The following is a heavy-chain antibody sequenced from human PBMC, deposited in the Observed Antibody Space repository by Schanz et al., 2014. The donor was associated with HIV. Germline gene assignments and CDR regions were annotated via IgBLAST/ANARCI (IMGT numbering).Heavy chain of an antibody. D-gene: IGHD3-22*01. Sequence: EVQLLESGGGLEQPGGSLRLSCAASGFNFNNYAMTWVRQAPGKGLEWVSSISESGGRTYYADSVNGRFTISRDNSKNTLYLQMTTLRIDDTAVYYCAKPEYDSRGNSQSHFDYWGQGTTVIVSS. V-gene: IGHV3-23*01. CDR1: GFNFNNYA. CDR3: AKPEYDSRGNSQSHFDY. CDR2: ISESGGRT. J-gene: IGHJ4*03.